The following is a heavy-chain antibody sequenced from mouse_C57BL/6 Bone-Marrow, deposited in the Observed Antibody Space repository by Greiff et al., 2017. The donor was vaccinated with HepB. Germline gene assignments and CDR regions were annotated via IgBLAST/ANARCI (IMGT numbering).Heavy chain of an antibody. CDR3: AILGSYFDY. CDR2: INPYNGGT. V-gene: IGHV1-19*01. Sequence: VQLKQSGPVLVKPGASVKMSCKASGYTFTDYYMNWVKQSHGKSLEWIGVINPYNGGTSYNQKFKGKATLTVDKSSSTAYMELNSLTSEDSAVYYCAILGSYFDYWGQGTTLTVSS. J-gene: IGHJ2*01. CDR1: GYTFTDYY.